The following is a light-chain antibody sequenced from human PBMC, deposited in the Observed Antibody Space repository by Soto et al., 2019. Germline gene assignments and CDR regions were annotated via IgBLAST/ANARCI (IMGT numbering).Light chain of an antibody. Sequence: EIVVTRSPATLSLSQGERPTLSCRASQSVSSYLAWYQQKPGQAPRLLIYDASNRATGIPARFSGSGSGTDFTLTISSLEPEDFAVYYCQQRSNWQGATFGGGTKVDIK. CDR1: QSVSSY. CDR2: DAS. V-gene: IGKV3-11*01. J-gene: IGKJ4*01. CDR3: QQRSNWQGAT.